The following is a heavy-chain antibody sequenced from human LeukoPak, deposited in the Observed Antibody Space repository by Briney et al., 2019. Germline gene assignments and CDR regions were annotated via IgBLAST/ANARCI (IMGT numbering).Heavy chain of an antibody. D-gene: IGHD5-18*01. Sequence: PGGSLRLSCAASGFTFSNYWMHWVRQAPGKGLVWVSRVDNDGSGTMYADSVRGLFTISRDNAKNTVYLQMNSLRDEDTAVYYCVRSQRGYSYGERWGRGTPVTVSS. CDR2: VDNDGSGT. V-gene: IGHV3-74*03. CDR3: VRSQRGYSYGER. CDR1: GFTFSNYW. J-gene: IGHJ4*02.